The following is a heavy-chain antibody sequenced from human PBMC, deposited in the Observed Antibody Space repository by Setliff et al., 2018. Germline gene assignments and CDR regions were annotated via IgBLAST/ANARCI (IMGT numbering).Heavy chain of an antibody. J-gene: IGHJ1*01. Sequence: SGPTLVNPTPPLTLTCTFSGLSLSASGVGVGWIRQPPGKALEWLAHIYWNNDKRYTTSLKRRLTITGDASKNQVVLEMTDMDPVDTATYFCVYGFSSAWYPTHFQDWGQGTLVTVSS. CDR2: IYWNNDK. CDR3: VYGFSSAWYPTHFQD. D-gene: IGHD6-19*01. CDR1: GLSLSASGVG. V-gene: IGHV2-5*01.